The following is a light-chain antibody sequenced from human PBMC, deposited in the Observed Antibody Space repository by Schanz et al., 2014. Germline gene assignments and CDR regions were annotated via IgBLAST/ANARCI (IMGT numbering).Light chain of an antibody. CDR2: GAS. J-gene: IGKJ4*01. CDR3: QQYGSYPLT. Sequence: EIVLTQSPGTLSLSPGERATLSCRASQSVSRRDFAWYQQTPGQAPRLLIYGASNRATGIPDRFSGSGSGTDFTLTISRLEPEDFAVYYCQQYGSYPLTFGGGTKVEIK. V-gene: IGKV3-20*01. CDR1: QSVSRRD.